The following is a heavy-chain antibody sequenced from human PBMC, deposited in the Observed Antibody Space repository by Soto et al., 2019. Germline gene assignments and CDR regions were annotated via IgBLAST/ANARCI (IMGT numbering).Heavy chain of an antibody. D-gene: IGHD6-19*01. CDR2: IYYSGST. CDR1: GGSISSSSYY. CDR3: ARQLAVVVDY. V-gene: IGHV4-39*01. J-gene: IGHJ4*02. Sequence: PSETLSLTCTVSGGSISSSSYYWGWIRQPPGKGLEWIGSIYYSGSTYYNPSLKSRVTISVDTSKNQFSLKLSSVTAADTAVYYCARQLAVVVDYWGQGTLVTVSS.